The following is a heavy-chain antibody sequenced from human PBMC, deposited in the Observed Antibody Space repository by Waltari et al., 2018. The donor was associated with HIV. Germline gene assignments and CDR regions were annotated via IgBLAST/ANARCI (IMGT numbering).Heavy chain of an antibody. Sequence: QLQLQESGPGLVEPSETLSLTCTVSGGSISSSSYYWGWIRQPPGKGLEWIGSIYYSGSTYYNPSLKSRVTISVDTSKNQFSLKLSSVTAADTAVYYCAILAAAGTHYYYYGMDVWGQGTTVTVSS. CDR3: AILAAAGTHYYYYGMDV. D-gene: IGHD6-13*01. CDR2: IYYSGST. J-gene: IGHJ6*02. CDR1: GGSISSSSYY. V-gene: IGHV4-39*01.